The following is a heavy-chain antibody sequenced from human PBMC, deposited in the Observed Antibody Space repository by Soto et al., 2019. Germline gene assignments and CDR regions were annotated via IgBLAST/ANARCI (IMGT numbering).Heavy chain of an antibody. CDR1: GFSFSTFA. J-gene: IGHJ5*02. CDR2: IISTGIST. V-gene: IGHV3-23*01. D-gene: IGHD4-17*01. Sequence: EVQILESGGGLIQPGGSLRLSCAASGFSFSTFAMTWVRQAPGKGLEWVSTIISTGISTYYADSAKGRFTISRANSKNTLYLQMNSLRAEDSAVYYCAKGNYGDYGGFDPWGQGTLVTVSS. CDR3: AKGNYGDYGGFDP.